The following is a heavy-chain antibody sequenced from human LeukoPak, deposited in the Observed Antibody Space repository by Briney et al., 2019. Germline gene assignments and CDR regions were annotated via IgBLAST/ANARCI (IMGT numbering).Heavy chain of an antibody. Sequence: SETLSLTCTVSGGSISSYYWSWLRQPPGKGLEWIGYIYYSGSPNYHPYIKSRVTISVDKAKNHFFLKLSYVPDADTAVYYCARLVHDDFWSGWGDYYYMDLWGKGTTVTVSS. J-gene: IGHJ6*03. CDR1: GGSISSYY. CDR3: ARLVHDDFWSGWGDYYYMDL. V-gene: IGHV4-59*08. CDR2: IYYSGSP. D-gene: IGHD3-3*01.